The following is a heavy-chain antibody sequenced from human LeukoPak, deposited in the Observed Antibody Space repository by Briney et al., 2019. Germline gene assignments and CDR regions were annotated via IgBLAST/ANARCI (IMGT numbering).Heavy chain of an antibody. V-gene: IGHV1-2*04. Sequence: ASVKVSCKASGYTFTNSDFSWVRQATGQGLEWMGWINPNSGGTNYAQKFQGWVTMTRDTSISTAYMELSRLRSDDTAVYYCARGYGMSSGWYSAWFDPWGQGTLVTVSS. D-gene: IGHD6-19*01. CDR1: GYTFTNSD. J-gene: IGHJ5*02. CDR2: INPNSGGT. CDR3: ARGYGMSSGWYSAWFDP.